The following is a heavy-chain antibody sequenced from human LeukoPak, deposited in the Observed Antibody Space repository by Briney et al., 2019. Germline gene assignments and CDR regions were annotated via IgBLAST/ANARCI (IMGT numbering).Heavy chain of an antibody. J-gene: IGHJ4*02. Sequence: PGGSLRLSCAASGFTFSSYGMSWVRQPPGKGLEWIGSIYYSGSTYYNPSLKSRVTISVDTSKNQFSLKLSSVTAADTAVYYCARHLPTIVVVVAAADYWGQGTLVTVSS. CDR3: ARHLPTIVVVVAAADY. CDR2: IYYSGST. CDR1: GFTFSSYG. V-gene: IGHV4-39*01. D-gene: IGHD2-15*01.